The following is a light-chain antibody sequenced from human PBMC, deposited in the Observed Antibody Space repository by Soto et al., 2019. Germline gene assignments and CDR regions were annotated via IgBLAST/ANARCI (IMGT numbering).Light chain of an antibody. V-gene: IGLV2-23*01. Sequence: QSALTQPASVSGSPGQSITISCTRSSTDFENYNLVSWYQHCPDKAPKLIIYEGTKRPSEISDRFSGSESDTTASLIISGLQAEDEADYYCCSYAVTFYVFGTGTKLTVL. J-gene: IGLJ1*01. CDR3: CSYAVTFYV. CDR2: EGT. CDR1: STDFENYNL.